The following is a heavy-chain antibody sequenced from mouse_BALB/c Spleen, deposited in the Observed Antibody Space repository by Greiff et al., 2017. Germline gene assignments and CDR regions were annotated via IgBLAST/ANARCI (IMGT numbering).Heavy chain of an antibody. CDR3: ARGESVVADWYFDV. Sequence: EVKLVESGPSLVKPSQTLSLTCSVTGDSITSGYWNWIRKFPGNKLEYMGYISYSGSTYYNPSLKSRISITRDTSKNQYYLQLNSVTTEDTATYYCARGESVVADWYFDVWGAGTTVTVSA. V-gene: IGHV3-8*02. CDR2: ISYSGST. D-gene: IGHD1-1*01. J-gene: IGHJ1*01. CDR1: GDSITSGY.